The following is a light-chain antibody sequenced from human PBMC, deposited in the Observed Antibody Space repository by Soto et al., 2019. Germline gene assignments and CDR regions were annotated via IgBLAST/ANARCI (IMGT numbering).Light chain of an antibody. CDR1: SSDVGGYNY. V-gene: IGLV2-14*01. Sequence: QPVLTQPASVSGSPGQSITISCTGTSSDVGGYNYVSWYRQYPGKAPKLMIYDVTNRPSGVSSRFSASKSGNTASLTISGLQAEDEADYYCTSYTSTSTLYVFGSGTKVTVL. J-gene: IGLJ1*01. CDR3: TSYTSTSTLYV. CDR2: DVT.